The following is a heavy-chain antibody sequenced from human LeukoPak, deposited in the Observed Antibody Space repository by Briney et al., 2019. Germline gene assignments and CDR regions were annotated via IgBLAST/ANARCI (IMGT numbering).Heavy chain of an antibody. Sequence: PSETLSLTCTVSGGSISSGDYYWSWIRQPPGKGLEWIGYIYYSGSTYYNPSLKSRVTISVDTSKNQFSLKLSSVTAADTAVYYCARQPRHYYGSGSYVDYWGQGTLVTVSS. V-gene: IGHV4-30-4*01. CDR1: GGSISSGDYY. J-gene: IGHJ4*02. CDR2: IYYSGST. D-gene: IGHD3-10*01. CDR3: ARQPRHYYGSGSYVDY.